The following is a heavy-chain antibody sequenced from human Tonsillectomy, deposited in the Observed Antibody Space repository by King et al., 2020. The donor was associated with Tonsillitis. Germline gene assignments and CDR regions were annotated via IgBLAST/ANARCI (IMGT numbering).Heavy chain of an antibody. CDR3: AREISLADAFDI. J-gene: IGHJ3*02. D-gene: IGHD1-1*01. CDR2: IYYSGST. V-gene: IGHV4-59*01. CDR1: GGAIRSYY. Sequence: VQLQESGPGLVKPSETLCLTCTVSGGAIRSYYWSGIRQPPGKGLEWIGCIYYSGSTNYNPTLKSRVTMSVDTAKRQFSLKLSSVTAADTAVYYCAREISLADAFDIWGQGTMVTVSS.